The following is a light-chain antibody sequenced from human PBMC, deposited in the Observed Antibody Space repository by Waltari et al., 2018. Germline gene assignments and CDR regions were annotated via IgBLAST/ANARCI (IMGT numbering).Light chain of an antibody. CDR3: GTWDTSLSALL. Sequence: QSVLTQPPSVSAAPGQKVTISCSGSSSNIGNDYVSWYQQLPGTAPKLFIYENNKRPSGIPDRFSGSKSGTSATLGITGLQTGDEADYYCGTWDTSLSALLFGGGTKLTVL. CDR1: SSNIGNDY. CDR2: ENN. V-gene: IGLV1-51*02. J-gene: IGLJ2*01.